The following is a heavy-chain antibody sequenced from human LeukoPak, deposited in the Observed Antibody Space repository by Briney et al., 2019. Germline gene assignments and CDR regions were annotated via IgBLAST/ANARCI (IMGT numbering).Heavy chain of an antibody. D-gene: IGHD1-26*01. CDR2: ISYSGRT. CDR1: GGSICSSF. Sequence: PSETLSLTCSVSGGSICSSFWNWIRLSPGKGLEWIGYISYSGRTNYSPSLKSRVTISIDTSKNQLSLTLSSVTAADTALYYCARDRSGTYYTFDVWGQGTMVTVSA. V-gene: IGHV4-59*13. J-gene: IGHJ3*01. CDR3: ARDRSGTYYTFDV.